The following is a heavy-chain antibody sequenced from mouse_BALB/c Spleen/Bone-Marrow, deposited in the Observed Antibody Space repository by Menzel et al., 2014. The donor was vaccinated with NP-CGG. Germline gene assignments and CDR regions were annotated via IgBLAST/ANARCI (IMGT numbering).Heavy chain of an antibody. CDR2: ILPGSGTT. V-gene: IGHV1-9*01. CDR1: GYTFSSYW. D-gene: IGHD2-14*01. CDR3: AREGRYDVAMGY. Sequence: VKLMESGAELMKPGASVKISCKATGYTFSSYWIERVKQRPGHGLEWIGEILPGSGTTNYNENFKGKATFTADTSSNTAYMRLNSLPSEDSAVYYCAREGRYDVAMGYWVQRTSVTISS. J-gene: IGHJ4*01.